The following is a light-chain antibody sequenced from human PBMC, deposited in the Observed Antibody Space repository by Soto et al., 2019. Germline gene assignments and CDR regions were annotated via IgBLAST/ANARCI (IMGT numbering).Light chain of an antibody. CDR3: QPYGSSGT. CDR1: QSVSNNY. Sequence: EIVMTQSPASLSASPGERATLSCRASQSVSNNYLAWYQQKPGQAPRLLIYGASNRATGIPDRFSGSGSGTDFTLTISRLEPEDFAVYYCQPYGSSGTFGQGTKVDIK. J-gene: IGKJ1*01. V-gene: IGKV3-20*01. CDR2: GAS.